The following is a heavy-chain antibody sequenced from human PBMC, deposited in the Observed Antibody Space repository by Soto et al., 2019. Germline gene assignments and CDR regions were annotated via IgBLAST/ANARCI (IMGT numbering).Heavy chain of an antibody. CDR1: GFTFSSYG. CDR2: IWYDGSNK. Sequence: PGGSLRLSCAASGFTFSSYGMHWVRQAPGKGLEWVAVIWYDGSNKYYADSVKGRFTISRDNSKNTLYLQMNSLRAEDTAVYYCARVPSDNDIYYYYYGMDVWGQGTKVTVSS. J-gene: IGHJ6*02. D-gene: IGHD1-1*01. V-gene: IGHV3-33*01. CDR3: ARVPSDNDIYYYYYGMDV.